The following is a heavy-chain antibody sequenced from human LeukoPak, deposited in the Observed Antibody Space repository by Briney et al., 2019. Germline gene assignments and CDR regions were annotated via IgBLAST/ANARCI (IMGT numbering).Heavy chain of an antibody. D-gene: IGHD2-2*01. CDR1: GDSVSRNSAA. J-gene: IGHJ5*02. CDR3: ARSDCSSTSCGFDP. Sequence: SQTLSLTCAISGDSVSRNSAAWNWIRQSPSRGLEWLGRTYYRSKWYNDYAVSVKSRITINPDTSKNQFSLQLNSVTPEDTAVYYCARSDCSSTSCGFDPWGQGTLVTVSS. V-gene: IGHV6-1*01. CDR2: TYYRSKWYN.